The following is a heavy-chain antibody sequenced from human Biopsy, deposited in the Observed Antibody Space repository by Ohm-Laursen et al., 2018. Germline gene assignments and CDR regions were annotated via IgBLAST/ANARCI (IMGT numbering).Heavy chain of an antibody. CDR1: GVSISSYF. Sequence: DTLSLTCSVSGVSISSYFWSWIRQPLGKGLEWIGYVSYSGNTKYNPSLKSRVIISADTSKNQFSLKLSSVTAADTAMYYCAAYYYDSSGYFYAFHYWGQGTLVTVSS. J-gene: IGHJ4*02. CDR3: AAYYYDSSGYFYAFHY. D-gene: IGHD3-22*01. V-gene: IGHV4-59*08. CDR2: VSYSGNT.